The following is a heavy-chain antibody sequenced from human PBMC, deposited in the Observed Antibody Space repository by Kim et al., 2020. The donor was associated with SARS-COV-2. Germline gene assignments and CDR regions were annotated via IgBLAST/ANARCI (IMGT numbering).Heavy chain of an antibody. Sequence: GGSLRLSCAAFGFTFSSYSMNWVRQAPGKGLEWVSYISSSSSTIYYADSVKGRFTISRDNAKNSLYLQMNSLRAEDTAVYYCARESSSGWWSFDYWGQGTLVTVSS. CDR1: GFTFSSYS. J-gene: IGHJ4*02. CDR2: ISSSSSTI. V-gene: IGHV3-48*04. D-gene: IGHD6-19*01. CDR3: ARESSSGWWSFDY.